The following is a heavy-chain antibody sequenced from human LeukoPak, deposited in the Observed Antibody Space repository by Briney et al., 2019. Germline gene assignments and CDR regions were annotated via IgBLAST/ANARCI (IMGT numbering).Heavy chain of an antibody. CDR2: ISYDGSNK. CDR1: GFTFSSYG. Sequence: GGSLRLSCAASGFTFSSYGMHWVRQAPGKGLEWVAVISYDGSNKYYADSVKGRFTISRDNSKNTLYLQMNSLRAEDTAVYYCAKSVAGTRVPAFWGQGTLVTVSS. V-gene: IGHV3-30*18. CDR3: AKSVAGTRVPAF. D-gene: IGHD6-19*01. J-gene: IGHJ4*02.